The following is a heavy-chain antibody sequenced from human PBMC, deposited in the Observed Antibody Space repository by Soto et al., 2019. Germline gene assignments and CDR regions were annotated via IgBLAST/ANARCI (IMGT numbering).Heavy chain of an antibody. V-gene: IGHV4-34*01. CDR1: GGSFGGYI. CDR2: INHRGSA. Sequence: WETPYITCDVHGGSFGGYIWTWIRQSPGKGLQWIGQINHRGSANYNPSNKSQDTKKEHTSNSQYSMELRYVTAADTAMYYCARGPTTEKVDSWGQG. J-gene: IGHJ4*02. CDR3: ARGPTTEKVDS.